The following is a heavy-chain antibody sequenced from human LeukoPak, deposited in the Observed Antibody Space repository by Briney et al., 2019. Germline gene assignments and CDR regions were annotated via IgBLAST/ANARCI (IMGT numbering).Heavy chain of an antibody. CDR2: IFYSGST. J-gene: IGHJ4*02. CDR1: GGSISTSNYY. Sequence: SETLSLTCTVSGGSISTSNYYWGWIRQPPGKGLEWIGNIFYSGSTYYNPSLKSRVTISVDTSKNQFSLKLSSVTAADTAVYYCARDSPRRCSSSCYGVFDYWGQGTLVTVSS. D-gene: IGHD6-6*01. V-gene: IGHV4-39*07. CDR3: ARDSPRRCSSSCYGVFDY.